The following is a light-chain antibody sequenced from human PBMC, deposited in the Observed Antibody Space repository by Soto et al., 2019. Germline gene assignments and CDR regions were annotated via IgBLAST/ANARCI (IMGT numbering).Light chain of an antibody. V-gene: IGLV2-14*01. Sequence: QSGMAWPSPVSGSPGQSITISCTGTSSDVGGYNYVSWYQQHPGKAPKLMIYEVSNRPSGVSNRFSGSKSGNTASLTISGLQAEDEADYYCSSYTSSSTLVFGTGTKVTVL. CDR1: SSDVGGYNY. J-gene: IGLJ1*01. CDR2: EVS. CDR3: SSYTSSSTLV.